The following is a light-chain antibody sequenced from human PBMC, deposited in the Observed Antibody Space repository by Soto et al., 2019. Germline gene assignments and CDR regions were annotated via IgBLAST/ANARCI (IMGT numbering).Light chain of an antibody. V-gene: IGKV3-15*01. CDR3: QQYNNWPPRGT. J-gene: IGKJ1*01. Sequence: EIVMTQSPATLSVSPGERATLSCRASQSVNSNLAWYQQKPGQAPRLLIYGASTRATGIPARFSGSGSGTEFTLTISSLQSEDFAVYYCQQYNNWPPRGTFGQGTKVEIQ. CDR1: QSVNSN. CDR2: GAS.